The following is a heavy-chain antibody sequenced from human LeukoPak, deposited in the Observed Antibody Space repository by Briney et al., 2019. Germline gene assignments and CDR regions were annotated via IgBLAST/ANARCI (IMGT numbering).Heavy chain of an antibody. J-gene: IGHJ4*02. CDR3: AKILRELPTEFDY. Sequence: PGGSLRLSCAASGFTFGSYAMSWVRQAPGKGLEWVSAISGSGGSTYYADSVKGRFTISRDNSKNTLYLQMNSLRAEDTAVYYCAKILRELPTEFDYWGQGTLVTVSS. D-gene: IGHD1-26*01. CDR1: GFTFGSYA. V-gene: IGHV3-23*01. CDR2: ISGSGGST.